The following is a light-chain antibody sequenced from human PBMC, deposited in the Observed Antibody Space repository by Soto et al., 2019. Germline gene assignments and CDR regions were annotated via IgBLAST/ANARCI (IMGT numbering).Light chain of an antibody. J-gene: IGKJ3*01. CDR1: QSISTY. CDR3: QQRYNWPLFT. V-gene: IGKV3-11*01. Sequence: EIVLTQSPATLSLSPGESATLSCRASQSISTYLAWYQQKPGQAPRLLIYDASNRATGVPTRFSGSGSGTDFTLTISSLQHEDFAVYYCQQRYNWPLFTFGPGTKVDVK. CDR2: DAS.